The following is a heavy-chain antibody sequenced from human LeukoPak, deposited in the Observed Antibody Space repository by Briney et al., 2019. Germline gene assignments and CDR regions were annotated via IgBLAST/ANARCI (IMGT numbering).Heavy chain of an antibody. J-gene: IGHJ4*02. D-gene: IGHD6-13*01. V-gene: IGHV1-46*01. CDR3: ARGIAAALDY. CDR2: INPSGGST. Sequence: PVASVKVSCKASGGTFSSYSITWVRQAPGQGLEWMGIINPSGGSTSYAQKLQGRVTMTRDTSTSTVYMELSSLRSEDTAVYYCARGIAAALDYWGQGTLVTVSS. CDR1: GGTFSSYS.